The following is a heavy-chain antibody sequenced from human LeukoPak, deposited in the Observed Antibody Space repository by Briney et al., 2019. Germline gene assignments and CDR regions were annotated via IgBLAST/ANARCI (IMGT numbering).Heavy chain of an antibody. V-gene: IGHV1-46*01. J-gene: IGHJ4*02. Sequence: ASVKVSCKASGYTFTSYYMHWVRQAPGQGLEWMGLINPSGGSTSYAQKFQGRVTMTRDMSTSTVYMELSSLRSEDTAVYYCARVADIVVVVAATELIYWGQGTLVTVSS. CDR1: GYTFTSYY. D-gene: IGHD2-15*01. CDR2: INPSGGST. CDR3: ARVADIVVVVAATELIY.